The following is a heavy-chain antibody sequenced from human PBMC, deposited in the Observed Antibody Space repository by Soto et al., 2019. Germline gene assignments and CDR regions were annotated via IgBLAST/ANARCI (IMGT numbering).Heavy chain of an antibody. Sequence: GGSLRLSCAASGFTFSSYWMSWVRQAPGKGLEWVANIKQDGSEKYYVDSVKGRFTISRDNAKNSPYLQMNSLRAEDTAVYYCARIGFLQWSGFDYWGQGTLVTVSS. CDR1: GFTFSSYW. J-gene: IGHJ4*02. V-gene: IGHV3-7*05. CDR2: IKQDGSEK. CDR3: ARIGFLQWSGFDY. D-gene: IGHD4-4*01.